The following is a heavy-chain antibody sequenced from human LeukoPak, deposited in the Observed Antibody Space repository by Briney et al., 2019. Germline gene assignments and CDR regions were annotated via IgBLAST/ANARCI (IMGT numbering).Heavy chain of an antibody. CDR3: AKIPTSSHYCSGGSCFPYNWFDP. Sequence: GGSLRLSCAASGFTFSSYFMSWVRQAPGKGLEWVSAISGNGGRTYYADSVKGRFTISRDNSKNTLYLQMNSLRAEDTAVYYCAKIPTSSHYCSGGSCFPYNWFDPWGQGTLVTVSS. D-gene: IGHD2-15*01. CDR1: GFTFSSYF. V-gene: IGHV3-23*01. J-gene: IGHJ5*02. CDR2: ISGNGGRT.